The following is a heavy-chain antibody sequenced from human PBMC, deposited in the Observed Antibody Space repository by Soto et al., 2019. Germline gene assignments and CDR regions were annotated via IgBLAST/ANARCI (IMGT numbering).Heavy chain of an antibody. CDR2: TNHSGST. V-gene: IGHV4-34*01. Sequence: PSETLSLTCAVYGGSFSGYYWSWIRQPPGKGLEWIGETNHSGSTNYNPSLKSRVTISVDTSKNQFSLKLSSVTAADTAVYYCARWCITMVRGPGGSGYYGMDVWGQGTTVTGSS. CDR3: ARWCITMVRGPGGSGYYGMDV. J-gene: IGHJ6*02. D-gene: IGHD3-10*01. CDR1: GGSFSGYY.